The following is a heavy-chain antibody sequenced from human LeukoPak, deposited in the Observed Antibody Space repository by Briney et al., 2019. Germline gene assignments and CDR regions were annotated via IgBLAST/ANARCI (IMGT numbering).Heavy chain of an antibody. CDR1: GGSISSSSYY. D-gene: IGHD6-13*01. Sequence: SETLSLTCTVSGGSISSSSYYWGWIRQPPGKGLEWIGSIYYSGSTYYNPSLKSRVTISVDTSKNQFSLKLSSVTAADTAVYYCARRGVVAAAGFDYWGQGTLVTASS. CDR2: IYYSGST. V-gene: IGHV4-39*01. CDR3: ARRGVVAAAGFDY. J-gene: IGHJ4*02.